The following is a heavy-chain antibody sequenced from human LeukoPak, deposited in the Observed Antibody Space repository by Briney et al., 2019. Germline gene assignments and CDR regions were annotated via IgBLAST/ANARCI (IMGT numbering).Heavy chain of an antibody. Sequence: SVKVSCKASGGTFTSYAISWVRQAPGQGLEWMGRIIPIFGTANYARKFQGRVTITADKSTSTAYMELSSLRSEDTAVYYCARVSFCSGSSCYAGHDYWGQGALVTVSS. V-gene: IGHV1-69*06. J-gene: IGHJ4*02. CDR3: ARVSFCSGSSCYAGHDY. CDR1: GGTFTSYA. D-gene: IGHD2-15*01. CDR2: IIPIFGTA.